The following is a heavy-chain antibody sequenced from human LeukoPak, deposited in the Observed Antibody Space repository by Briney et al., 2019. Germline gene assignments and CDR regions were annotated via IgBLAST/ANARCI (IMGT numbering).Heavy chain of an antibody. CDR3: ARGGGAVADQFDY. J-gene: IGHJ4*02. V-gene: IGHV1-18*04. CDR1: GYTFTTYG. D-gene: IGHD6-19*01. CDR2: ISAYNGNT. Sequence: ASVMVSCKASGYTFTTYGITWVRQAPAQGLEWMGWISAYNGNTKYAQKFQGRVTMTTDTSTSTAYMELRSLRSDDTAVYYGARGGGAVADQFDYWGQGTLVTVSS.